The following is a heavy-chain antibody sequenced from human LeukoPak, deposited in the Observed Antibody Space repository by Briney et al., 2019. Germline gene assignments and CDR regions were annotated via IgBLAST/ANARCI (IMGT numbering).Heavy chain of an antibody. Sequence: ASVKDSCKASGYTFPANYMQGVRQAPGQGLEWMGWINPNSGGTKYAQKFQGRVTMTRDTSISTAYMELSRLRSDDTAVYYCARYRCKTTSGCEDTDAFDMWGQGTMVTVSS. CDR1: GYTFPANY. CDR3: ARYRCKTTSGCEDTDAFDM. J-gene: IGHJ3*02. V-gene: IGHV1-2*02. D-gene: IGHD2/OR15-2a*01. CDR2: INPNSGGT.